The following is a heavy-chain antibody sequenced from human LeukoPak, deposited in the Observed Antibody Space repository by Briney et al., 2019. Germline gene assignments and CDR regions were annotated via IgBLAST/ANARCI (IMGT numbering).Heavy chain of an antibody. J-gene: IGHJ4*02. CDR3: ASGGSYTRFDY. D-gene: IGHD1-26*01. CDR1: GFTFSSYA. V-gene: IGHV3-64*01. Sequence: GGSLRLSCAASGFTFSSYAMHWVRQAPGKGLEYVSAISSNGGSTYYANSVKGRFTISRDNSKNTLYLQMGSLRAEDMAVYYCASGGSYTRFDYWGQGTLVTVSS. CDR2: ISSNGGST.